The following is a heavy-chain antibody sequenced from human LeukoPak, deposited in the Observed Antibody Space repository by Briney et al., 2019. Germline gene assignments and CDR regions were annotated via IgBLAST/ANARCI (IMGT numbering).Heavy chain of an antibody. CDR1: GGSFSGYY. Sequence: SETLSLTCAVYGGSFSGYYWSWIRQPPGKGLEWIGEINHSGSTNYNPSLKSRVTISVDTSKNQFSLKLSSVTAADTAVYYCARAPTVTTTLYYYYGMDVWGQGTTVTVSS. CDR2: INHSGST. CDR3: ARAPTVTTTLYYYYGMDV. J-gene: IGHJ6*02. V-gene: IGHV4-34*01. D-gene: IGHD4-17*01.